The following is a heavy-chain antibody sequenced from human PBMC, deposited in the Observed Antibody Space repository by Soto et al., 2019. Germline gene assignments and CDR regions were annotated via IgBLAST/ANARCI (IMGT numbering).Heavy chain of an antibody. CDR3: TRPGIDKTGTTHYYYGMDV. Sequence: QSGGSLRLSCTTSGFNFAYNAMTWVRQAPGKGLEWVGFIRSKAYGGTTDYAASVKGRFTFSRDDSKSIAYLQMNGLKTEDTAVYYCTRPGIDKTGTTHYYYGMDVWGQGTTVTVSS. CDR1: GFNFAYNA. D-gene: IGHD1-1*01. J-gene: IGHJ6*02. V-gene: IGHV3-49*04. CDR2: IRSKAYGGTT.